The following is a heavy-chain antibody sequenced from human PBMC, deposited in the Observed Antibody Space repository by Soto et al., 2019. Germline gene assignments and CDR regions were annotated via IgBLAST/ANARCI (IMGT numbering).Heavy chain of an antibody. V-gene: IGHV3-23*01. D-gene: IGHD6-13*01. J-gene: IGHJ4*02. Sequence: VQLLESGGGLVQPGGSLRLSCVASGITFTTYAMSWVRQDPGRGLEWVSSVTDNGAKTYYADSAKGRFTISRDNSKNTLYLQMSSLTAADTALFYCVGNSGNMNDYWGQGTLVTVSS. CDR1: GITFTTYA. CDR2: VTDNGAKT. CDR3: VGNSGNMNDY.